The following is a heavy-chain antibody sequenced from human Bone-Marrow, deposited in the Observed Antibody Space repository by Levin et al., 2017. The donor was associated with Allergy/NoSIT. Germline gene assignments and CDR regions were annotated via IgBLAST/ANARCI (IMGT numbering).Heavy chain of an antibody. CDR3: TRDRDYGDEYFQH. V-gene: IGHV3-21*01. CDR2: ISSKSSFI. J-gene: IGHJ1*01. Sequence: SCAGSGFTFSSHGMNWVRQAPGKGLEWVSSISSKSSFILYADSVKSRFTISRDNVQNSLYLQMDSLTVEDTAVYYCTRDRDYGDEYFQHWGQGTLVTVSS. CDR1: GFTFSSHG. D-gene: IGHD4-17*01.